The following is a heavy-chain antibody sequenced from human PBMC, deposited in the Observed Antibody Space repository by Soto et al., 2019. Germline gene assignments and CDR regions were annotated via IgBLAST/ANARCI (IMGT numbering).Heavy chain of an antibody. J-gene: IGHJ4*02. CDR2: IVVGSGNT. V-gene: IGHV1-58*02. CDR3: AADLFAYCGGDCSVFDY. Sequence: SVKVSCKASGFTFTSSAMQWVRQARGQRLEWIGWIVVGSGNTNYAQKFQERVTITRDMSTSTAYMELSSLRSEDTAVYYCAADLFAYCGGDCSVFDYWGQGTLVTVSS. CDR1: GFTFTSSA. D-gene: IGHD2-21*02.